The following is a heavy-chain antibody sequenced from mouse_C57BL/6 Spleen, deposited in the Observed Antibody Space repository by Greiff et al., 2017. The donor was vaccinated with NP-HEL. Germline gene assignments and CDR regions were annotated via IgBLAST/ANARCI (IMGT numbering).Heavy chain of an antibody. CDR3: ARDDGYYVWYAMDY. Sequence: EVQVVESGGGLVKPGGSLKLSCAASGFTFSDYGMHWVRQAPEKGLEWVAYISSGSSTIYYADTVKGRFTISRDNAKNTLFLQMTSLRSEDTAMYYCARDDGYYVWYAMDYWGQGTSVTVSS. D-gene: IGHD2-3*01. J-gene: IGHJ4*01. V-gene: IGHV5-17*01. CDR1: GFTFSDYG. CDR2: ISSGSSTI.